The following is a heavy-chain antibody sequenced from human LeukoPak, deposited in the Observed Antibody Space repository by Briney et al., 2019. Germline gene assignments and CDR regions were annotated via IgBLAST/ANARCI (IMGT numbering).Heavy chain of an antibody. J-gene: IGHJ4*02. CDR2: IYYSGST. CDR1: GGSISSGDYY. V-gene: IGHV4-61*08. D-gene: IGHD1-26*01. CDR3: AGEGATVFDY. Sequence: SETLSLTCTVSGGSISSGDYYWSWIRQPPGKGLEWIGYIYYSGSTNYNPSLKSRVTISVDTSKNQFSLKLSSVTAADTAVYYCAGEGATVFDYWGQGTLVTVSS.